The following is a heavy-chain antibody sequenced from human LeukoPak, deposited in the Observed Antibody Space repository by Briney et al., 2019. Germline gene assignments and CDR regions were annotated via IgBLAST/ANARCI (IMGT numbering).Heavy chain of an antibody. D-gene: IGHD6-13*01. Sequence: GESLKISCKGSGYTFTTYWIGWVRQMPGKGLEWMGFIYPGDSAVTYSPSFQGQVTLSADKSISTAYLQWSSLKASDTAMYFCAKTLSSAASQSAVVYWGQGTLVTVSS. J-gene: IGHJ4*02. V-gene: IGHV5-51*01. CDR2: IYPGDSAV. CDR3: AKTLSSAASQSAVVY. CDR1: GYTFTTYW.